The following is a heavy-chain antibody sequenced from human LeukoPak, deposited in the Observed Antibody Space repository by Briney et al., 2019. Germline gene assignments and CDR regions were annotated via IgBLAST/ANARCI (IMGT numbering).Heavy chain of an antibody. CDR3: ARDQLRNYDFWSGYYTGRYYGMDV. CDR2: ISSSSSCI. V-gene: IGHV3-21*01. Sequence: PGGSLRLSCAASGFTFSSYSMNWVRQAPGKGLEWVSSISSSSSCIYYADSVKGRFTISRDNAKNSLYLQMNSLRAEDTAVYYCARDQLRNYDFWSGYYTGRYYGMDVWGQGTTVTVSS. D-gene: IGHD3-3*01. CDR1: GFTFSSYS. J-gene: IGHJ6*02.